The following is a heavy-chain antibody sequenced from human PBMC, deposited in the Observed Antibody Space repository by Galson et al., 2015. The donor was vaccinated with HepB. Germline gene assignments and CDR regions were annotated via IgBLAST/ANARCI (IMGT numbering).Heavy chain of an antibody. J-gene: IGHJ2*01. CDR2: INHSGST. D-gene: IGHD6-13*01. CDR3: ARDLFSSSWYSGVWYFDL. V-gene: IGHV4-34*01. Sequence: SETLSLTCTVYGGSFSGYFWSFTRQPPGKGLEWIGEINHSGSTNYNPSLKSRVTISVDTSKNQFSLKLSSVTAADTAVYYCARDLFSSSWYSGVWYFDLWGRGTLVTVSS. CDR1: GGSFSGYF.